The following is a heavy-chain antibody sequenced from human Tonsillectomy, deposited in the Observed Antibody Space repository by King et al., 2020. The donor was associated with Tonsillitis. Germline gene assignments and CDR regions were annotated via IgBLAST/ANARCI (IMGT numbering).Heavy chain of an antibody. Sequence: VQLVESGGGLVQPGRSLRLSCTTSGFTFGDVGMSWFRQAPGKGLEWVGFIRSKGYGGTTDYDASVKGRFTITSDDSSSIKYLQMNSLRTEDTAVYSCVRDGRGFDRNYLDSWGQGTLVTVSS. J-gene: IGHJ4*02. CDR3: VRDGRGFDRNYLDS. V-gene: IGHV3-49*03. CDR2: IRSKGYGGTT. D-gene: IGHD3-9*01. CDR1: GFTFGDVG.